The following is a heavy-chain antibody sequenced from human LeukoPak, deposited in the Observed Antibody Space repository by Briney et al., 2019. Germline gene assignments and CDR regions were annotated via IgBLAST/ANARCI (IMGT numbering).Heavy chain of an antibody. Sequence: GESLRLSCAASGFTFSSYAMSWVRQAPGKGLEWVSAISGSGGSTYYADSVKGRFTISRDNSKNTLYLQMNSLRADDTAVYYCAKDSSAILRYFDWLPRLDYWGQGTLVTVSS. D-gene: IGHD3-9*01. J-gene: IGHJ4*02. V-gene: IGHV3-23*01. CDR2: ISGSGGST. CDR1: GFTFSSYA. CDR3: AKDSSAILRYFDWLPRLDY.